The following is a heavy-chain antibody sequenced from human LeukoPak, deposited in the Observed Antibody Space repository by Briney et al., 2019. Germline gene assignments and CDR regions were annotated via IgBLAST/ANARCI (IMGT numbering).Heavy chain of an antibody. CDR1: GYTFTGYY. CDR2: INPNSGGT. J-gene: IGHJ4*01. V-gene: IGHV1-2*02. Sequence: GASVKVSCKASGYTFTGYYLHWVRQAPGQGLEWMGWINPNSGGTNYAQKFQGRATMTSDTSISTAYMELSRLTSDDTAVYYCARNTRSTSAYDYWGHGTLVTVSS. CDR3: ARNTRSTSAYDY. D-gene: IGHD1-1*01.